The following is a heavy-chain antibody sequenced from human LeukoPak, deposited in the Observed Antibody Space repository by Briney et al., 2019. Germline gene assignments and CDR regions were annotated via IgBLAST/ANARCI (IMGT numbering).Heavy chain of an antibody. Sequence: PSETLSLTXAVSGYSISSGYYWGWIRQPPGKGLEWIGSIYHSGSTYYNPSLKSRVTISVDTSKNQFSLKLSSVTAADTAVYYCARLGIDYWGQGTLVIVSS. D-gene: IGHD7-27*01. CDR3: ARLGIDY. V-gene: IGHV4-38-2*01. CDR2: IYHSGST. CDR1: GYSISSGYY. J-gene: IGHJ4*02.